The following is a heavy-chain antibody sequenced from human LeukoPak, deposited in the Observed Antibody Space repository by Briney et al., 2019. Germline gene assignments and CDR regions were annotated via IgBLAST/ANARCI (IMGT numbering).Heavy chain of an antibody. D-gene: IGHD5-12*01. V-gene: IGHV1-69*13. CDR2: IIPIFGTA. CDR1: GGTFSSYA. CDR3: ARGGWLTPARGLGFDY. J-gene: IGHJ4*02. Sequence: SVKVSCKSSGGTFSSYAISWVRQAPGQGLEWMGGIIPIFGTANYAQKFQGRVTITADESTSTAYMELSSLRSEDTAVYYCARGGWLTPARGLGFDYWGQGTLVTVSS.